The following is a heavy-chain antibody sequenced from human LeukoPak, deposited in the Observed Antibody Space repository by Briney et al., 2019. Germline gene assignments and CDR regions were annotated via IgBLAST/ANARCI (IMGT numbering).Heavy chain of an antibody. Sequence: PGRSLRLSCAASGFTFSSYAMHWVRQAPGKGLEWVAVISYDGSNKYYADSVKGRFTISRDNSKNTLYLQMNSLRAEDTAVYYCVTYCSSTSCYTGFDYWGQGTLVTVSS. V-gene: IGHV3-30*01. D-gene: IGHD2-2*02. CDR3: VTYCSSTSCYTGFDY. J-gene: IGHJ4*02. CDR1: GFTFSSYA. CDR2: ISYDGSNK.